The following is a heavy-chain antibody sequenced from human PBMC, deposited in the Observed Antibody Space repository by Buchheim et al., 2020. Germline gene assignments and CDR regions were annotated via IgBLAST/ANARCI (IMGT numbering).Heavy chain of an antibody. Sequence: QVQLVESGGGVVQPGRSLRLSCAASGFTFSSYAMHWVRQAPGKGLEWVAVISYDGSNKYYADSVKGRFTISRDNSKNTLYLQMNSLRAEDTAMYYCARELGYCSGGSCNYYGMDVWGQGTT. CDR2: ISYDGSNK. J-gene: IGHJ6*02. D-gene: IGHD2-15*01. CDR3: ARELGYCSGGSCNYYGMDV. CDR1: GFTFSSYA. V-gene: IGHV3-30*04.